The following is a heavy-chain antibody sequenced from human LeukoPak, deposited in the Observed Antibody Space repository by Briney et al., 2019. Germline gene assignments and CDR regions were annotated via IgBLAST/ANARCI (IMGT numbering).Heavy chain of an antibody. Sequence: GGSLRLSCAASGFTFSSHWMHWVRQTPGKGLVWVSRIKSDGSSVDYADSVKGRFTISRDNAKNTLYLQMNSLRAEDMAVYYCVRDGVEAPPFDYWGQGALVTVSS. CDR3: VRDGVEAPPFDY. J-gene: IGHJ4*02. CDR2: IKSDGSSV. V-gene: IGHV3-74*01. CDR1: GFTFSSHW. D-gene: IGHD3-3*01.